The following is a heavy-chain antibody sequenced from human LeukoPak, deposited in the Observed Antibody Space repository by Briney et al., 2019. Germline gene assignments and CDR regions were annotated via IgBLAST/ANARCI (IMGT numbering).Heavy chain of an antibody. CDR2: VNRDGSET. V-gene: IGHV3-7*03. J-gene: IGHJ6*02. Sequence: GALRLSCAASGFALSSHWMTWVRQVQGRGPEWVANVNRDGSETYYLDSVKGRFTISKDNAKNSLYLQMNSLRAEDTALYHCARNNGMDVWGRGTTVIVSS. CDR3: ARNNGMDV. CDR1: GFALSSHW.